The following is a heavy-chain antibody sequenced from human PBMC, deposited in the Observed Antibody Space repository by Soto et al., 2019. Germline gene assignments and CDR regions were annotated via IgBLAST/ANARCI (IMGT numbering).Heavy chain of an antibody. CDR3: ARGQGARTFGVSAFDI. D-gene: IGHD3-3*01. J-gene: IGHJ3*02. CDR2: INHSGST. V-gene: IGHV4-34*01. Sequence: PSETLSLTCAVYGGSFSGYYWSWIRQPPGKGLEWIGEINHSGSTNYNPSLKSRVTISVDTSKNQFSLKLSSVTAADTAVYYCARGQGARTFGVSAFDIWGQGTMVTVSS. CDR1: GGSFSGYY.